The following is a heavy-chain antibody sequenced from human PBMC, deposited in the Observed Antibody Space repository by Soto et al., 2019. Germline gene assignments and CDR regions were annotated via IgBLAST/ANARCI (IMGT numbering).Heavy chain of an antibody. Sequence: PGGSLRLSCAASGFTVSSNYMSWVRQAPGKGLEWVSVIYSGGSTYYADSVKGRFTISRDNSKNTLYLQMNSLRAEDTAVYYCDSRGEMGLNDSWGQGTPVTVSS. J-gene: IGHJ5*01. D-gene: IGHD1-26*01. V-gene: IGHV3-53*01. CDR3: DSRGEMGLNDS. CDR1: GFTVSSNY. CDR2: IYSGGST.